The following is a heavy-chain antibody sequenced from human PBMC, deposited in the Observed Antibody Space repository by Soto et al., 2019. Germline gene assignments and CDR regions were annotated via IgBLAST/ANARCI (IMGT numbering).Heavy chain of an antibody. J-gene: IGHJ4*02. CDR1: GGSISSSSYY. D-gene: IGHD6-13*01. CDR3: ARRGSSSWYGY. V-gene: IGHV4-39*01. CDR2: LYYSGST. Sequence: QLQLQESGPGLVKPSETLSLTCTVSGGSISSSSYYWGWIRQPPGKGLEWIGGLYYSGSTYSNPSLKTRVTISVDTAKTQCSLKLSSVTAADTAVYYCARRGSSSWYGYWGQGTLVTVSS.